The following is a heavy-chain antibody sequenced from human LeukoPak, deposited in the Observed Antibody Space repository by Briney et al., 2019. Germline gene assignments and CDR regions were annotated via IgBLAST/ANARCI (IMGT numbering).Heavy chain of an antibody. CDR1: GFTFSSYA. J-gene: IGHJ4*02. Sequence: PGGSLRPSCAASGFTFSSYAMSGVRQAPGKGLEWVSAISGSGGSTYYADSVKGRFTISRDNSKNTLYLQMNSLRAEDTAVYYCASIQLWSFFDYWGQGTLVTVSS. D-gene: IGHD5-18*01. CDR3: ASIQLWSFFDY. CDR2: ISGSGGST. V-gene: IGHV3-23*01.